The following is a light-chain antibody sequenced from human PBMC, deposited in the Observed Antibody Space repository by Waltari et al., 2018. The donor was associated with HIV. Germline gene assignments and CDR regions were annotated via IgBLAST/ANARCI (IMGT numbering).Light chain of an antibody. CDR1: KIRTKS. J-gene: IGLJ3*02. CDR2: FDG. CDR3: QVSDSSSDDRV. V-gene: IGLV3-21*01. Sequence: SYGLTQPPPVSVAPGNWATITCEGDKIRTKSVHWYQQKPGQAPVLVIYFDGDRPSGIPDRFSGSNSGNTATLTISRVEAGDEADYYCQVSDSSSDDRVFGGGTKLTVL.